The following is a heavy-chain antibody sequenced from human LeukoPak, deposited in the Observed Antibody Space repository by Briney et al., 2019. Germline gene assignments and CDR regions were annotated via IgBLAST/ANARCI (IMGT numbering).Heavy chain of an antibody. Sequence: ASVKVSCKASGYTFTSYGISWVRQAPGQGLEWMGWISAYNGNTNYAQKLQGRVTMTTDTSTSTAYMELRSLRSDDTAVYYCARVATTPRINEYDSYYYYMDVWGKGTTVTVSS. D-gene: IGHD3-3*01. CDR3: ARVATTPRINEYDSYYYYMDV. V-gene: IGHV1-18*01. CDR1: GYTFTSYG. CDR2: ISAYNGNT. J-gene: IGHJ6*03.